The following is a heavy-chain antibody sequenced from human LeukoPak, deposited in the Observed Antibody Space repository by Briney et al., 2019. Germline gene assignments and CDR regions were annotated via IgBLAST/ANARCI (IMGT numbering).Heavy chain of an antibody. J-gene: IGHJ4*02. CDR3: ARVGATLN. Sequence: ASVKVSCKASGYSFTGYYMYWVRQAPGQGLEWMGWINPNSGDTNYAQKFQGRVTMTRDTSISTAYMELSRLRSDDTAVYYCARVGATLNWGQGTLVTVSS. CDR2: INPNSGDT. V-gene: IGHV1-2*02. D-gene: IGHD1-26*01. CDR1: GYSFTGYY.